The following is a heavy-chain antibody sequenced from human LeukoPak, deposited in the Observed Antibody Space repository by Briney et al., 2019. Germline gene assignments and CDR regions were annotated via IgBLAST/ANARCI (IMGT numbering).Heavy chain of an antibody. V-gene: IGHV4-39*01. J-gene: IGHJ4*02. D-gene: IGHD5-18*01. Sequence: SETLSLTCTVSGGSISSSSYYWGWIRQPPGKGLEWIGSIYYSGSTYYNPSLKSRVTISVDTSKNQFSLKLSSVTAADTAVCYCARHFNGYSNGPIDYWGQGTLVTVSS. CDR3: ARHFNGYSNGPIDY. CDR1: GGSISSSSYY. CDR2: IYYSGST.